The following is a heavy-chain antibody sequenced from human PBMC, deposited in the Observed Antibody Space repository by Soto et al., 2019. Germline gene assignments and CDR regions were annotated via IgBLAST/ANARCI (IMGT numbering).Heavy chain of an antibody. J-gene: IGHJ4*02. CDR2: ISGSGGST. V-gene: IGHV3-23*01. CDR3: AKAAYYYGSGSYFPFDY. Sequence: EVQLLEPGGGLVQPGGSLRLSCAASGFTFSSHGMSWVRQAPGKGLAWVSSISGSGGSTYYADSVKGRFTISRDNSKNTLYLQMNSLRVEDTAVYYCAKAAYYYGSGSYFPFDYWGQGTLVTVSS. CDR1: GFTFSSHG. D-gene: IGHD3-10*01.